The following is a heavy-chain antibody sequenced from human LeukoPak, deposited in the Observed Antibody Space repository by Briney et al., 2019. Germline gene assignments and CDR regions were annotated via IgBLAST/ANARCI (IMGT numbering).Heavy chain of an antibody. D-gene: IGHD3-9*01. CDR1: GGTFSSYA. V-gene: IGHV1-69*05. J-gene: IGHJ4*02. CDR3: ARGYYDILTGYYQFDY. Sequence: GASVKVSCKASGGTFSSYAISWVRQATGQGLEWMGGIIPIFGTANYAQKFQGRVTITTDESTSTAYMELSSLRSEDTAVYYCARGYYDILTGYYQFDYWGQGTLVTVSS. CDR2: IIPIFGTA.